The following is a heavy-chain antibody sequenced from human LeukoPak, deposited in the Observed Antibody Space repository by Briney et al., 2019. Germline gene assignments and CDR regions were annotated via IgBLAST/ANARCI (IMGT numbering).Heavy chain of an antibody. J-gene: IGHJ4*02. CDR3: ARVRRGGGYYIDY. V-gene: IGHV1-69*05. D-gene: IGHD3-22*01. CDR1: GGTFSSYT. Sequence: GASVKVSCKASGGTFSSYTISWVRQAPGQGLEWMGGIIPIFGTANYAQKFQGRVTITTDESTSTAYMELSSLRSEDTAVYYCARVRRGGGYYIDYWGQGTLVTVSS. CDR2: IIPIFGTA.